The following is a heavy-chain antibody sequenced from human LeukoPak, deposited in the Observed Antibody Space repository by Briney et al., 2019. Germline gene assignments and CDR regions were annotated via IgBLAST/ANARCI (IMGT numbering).Heavy chain of an antibody. Sequence: SETLSLTCTVSGGSISSSSYYWGWIRQPPGKGLEWIGSIYYSGSTYYNPSLKSRVTISVDTSKNQFSLKLSSVTAADTAVYYCAKGQGSGSYVFDYWGQGTLVTVSS. D-gene: IGHD3-10*01. J-gene: IGHJ4*02. CDR3: AKGQGSGSYVFDY. V-gene: IGHV4-39*07. CDR1: GGSISSSSYY. CDR2: IYYSGST.